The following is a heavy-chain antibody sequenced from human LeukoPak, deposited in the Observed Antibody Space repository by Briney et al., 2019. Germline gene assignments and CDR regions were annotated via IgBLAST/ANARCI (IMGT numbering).Heavy chain of an antibody. V-gene: IGHV3-21*06. CDR2: IGGVSRST. J-gene: IGHJ4*02. D-gene: IGHD3-22*01. CDR1: ALTFSSYT. Sequence: GGSLRLSCGVSALTFSSYTMNWVRQAPGRGLEWVSSIGGVSRSTYYADSVKCRFTISRDNAKNSLYLQMNSLRVEDTAMYFYARGREYVYDSSVYYDYWGQGTLVTVSS. CDR3: ARGREYVYDSSVYYDY.